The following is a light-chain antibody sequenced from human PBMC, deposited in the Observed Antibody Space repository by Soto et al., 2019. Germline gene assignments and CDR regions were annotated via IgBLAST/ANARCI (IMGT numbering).Light chain of an antibody. J-gene: IGKJ1*01. Sequence: EIMMTQSPATLSVSPGERATLSCRASQSVSSSLAWYQQKPGQAPRLLIYDASTRATGVPARFRGSGSGTEFTLSINSLQSEDFAVYYCQQYNKWWTFGQGTKVDIK. CDR3: QQYNKWWT. V-gene: IGKV3-15*01. CDR1: QSVSSS. CDR2: DAS.